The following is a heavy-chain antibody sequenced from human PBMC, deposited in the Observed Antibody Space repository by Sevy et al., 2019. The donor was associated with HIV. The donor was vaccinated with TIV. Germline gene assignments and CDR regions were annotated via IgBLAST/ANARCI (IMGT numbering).Heavy chain of an antibody. Sequence: SETLSLTCTVSGGSFSTSYYWGWVRQPPGKGPEWIGCIHYSGSTYYNPSLKSRVSISVDTTKNSFSLKLSSVTAADTAVYYCANSDRGYYFYFELWGQGTLVTVS. CDR3: ANSDRGYYFYFEL. D-gene: IGHD3-3*01. CDR1: GGSFSTSYY. V-gene: IGHV4-39*02. J-gene: IGHJ4*02. CDR2: IHYSGST.